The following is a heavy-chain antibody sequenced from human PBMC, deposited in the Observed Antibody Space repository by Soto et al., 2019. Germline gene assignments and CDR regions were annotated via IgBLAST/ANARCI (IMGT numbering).Heavy chain of an antibody. CDR1: CWSIIIGCYS. CDR3: ARGIDEDGNFES. Sequence: TLCLSFAFSCWSIIIGCYSLRGVRQPPGNGLEWIEYIYHSGSTYYNPSLKSRVTISVDRSKNQFSLKLSSVTDAETAVYYCARGIDEDGNFESWGQGTLVTVSS. J-gene: IGHJ5*01. CDR2: IYHSGST. D-gene: IGHD2-15*01. V-gene: IGHV4-30-2*01.